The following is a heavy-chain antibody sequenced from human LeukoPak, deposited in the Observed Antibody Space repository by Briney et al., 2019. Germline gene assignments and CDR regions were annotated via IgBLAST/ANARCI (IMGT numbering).Heavy chain of an antibody. CDR3: AKGYSGSYLGYYFDY. D-gene: IGHD1-26*01. J-gene: IGHJ4*02. CDR2: ITWNSGNI. Sequence: GGSLRLSCAASGFTFSSYGMHWVRQAPGKGLEWVSGITWNSGNIGYADSVKGRFTISRDNAKNSLYLQMNSLRAEDTALYYCAKGYSGSYLGYYFDYWGQGTLVTASS. V-gene: IGHV3-9*01. CDR1: GFTFSSYG.